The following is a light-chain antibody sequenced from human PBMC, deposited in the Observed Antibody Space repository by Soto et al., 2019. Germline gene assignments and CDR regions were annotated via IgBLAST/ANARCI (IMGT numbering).Light chain of an antibody. CDR3: QQYHSVPYT. CDR2: DAS. V-gene: IGKV1-33*01. CDR1: QDIKYH. J-gene: IGKJ2*01. Sequence: DIQMTQSPSSLSASVGDRVTITCQTSQDIKYHLNWYQQKPGQAPNLLIYDASNLETGVPSRFIGSGSGTRFSFTISSLQPEDIATYSCQQYHSVPYTFGQGTKLEIK.